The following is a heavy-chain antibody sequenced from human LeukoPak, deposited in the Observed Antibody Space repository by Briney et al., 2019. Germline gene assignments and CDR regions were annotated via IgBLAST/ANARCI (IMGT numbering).Heavy chain of an antibody. J-gene: IGHJ4*02. V-gene: IGHV3-21*01. CDR1: GFTFSNYA. D-gene: IGHD3-16*01. CDR3: AGGGDFDY. Sequence: GGSLRLSCAASGFTFSNYAMGWVRQAPGKGLEWVSSISRTSEYIHYADSVRGRFAISRDNAKNSVYLQMNSLRAEDTAVYFCAGGGDFDYWGQGILVTVSA. CDR2: ISRTSEYI.